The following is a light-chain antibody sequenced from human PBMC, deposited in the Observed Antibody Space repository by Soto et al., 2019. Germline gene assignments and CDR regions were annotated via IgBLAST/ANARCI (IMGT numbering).Light chain of an antibody. V-gene: IGKV3D-11*01. CDR1: QGVSSY. J-gene: IGKJ4*01. CDR3: QQRSKLT. CDR2: DAS. Sequence: EIVLTQSPATLSLSPGERATLSCRASQGVSSYLAWYQQKPGQAPRLLIYDASNRATGIPARFSGSGPGTDFTLTISSLEPEDFAVYYCQQRSKLTFGGGTKVEIK.